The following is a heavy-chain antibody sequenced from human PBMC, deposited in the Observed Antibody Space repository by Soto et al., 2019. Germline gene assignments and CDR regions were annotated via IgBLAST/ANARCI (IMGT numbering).Heavy chain of an antibody. Sequence: GGSLRLSCAASGFTFSDHYMDWVRQAPGKGLEWVGRIRNKVNSYSTEYAASVKGRFTISRDDTKKSVDLQMNSLKIEDTAVYYCARAGCPRIYGGNSWVPIDIWGQGTTVTVSS. D-gene: IGHD4-17*01. CDR1: GFTFSDHY. V-gene: IGHV3-72*01. CDR3: ARAGCPRIYGGNSWVPIDI. J-gene: IGHJ6*02. CDR2: IRNKVNSYST.